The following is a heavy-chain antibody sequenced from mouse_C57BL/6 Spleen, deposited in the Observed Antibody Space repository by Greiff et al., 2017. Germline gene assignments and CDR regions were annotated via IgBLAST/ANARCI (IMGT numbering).Heavy chain of an antibody. CDR3: ARTGLARGYFDY. CDR2: ISSGSSTI. J-gene: IGHJ2*01. V-gene: IGHV5-17*01. CDR1: GFTFSDYG. D-gene: IGHD3-3*01. Sequence: EVKLMESGGGLVKPGGSLKLSCAASGFTFSDYGMHWVRQAPEKGLEWVAYISSGSSTIYYADTVKGRFTISRDNAKNTLFLQMTSLRSEDTAMYYCARTGLARGYFDYWGQGTTLTVSS.